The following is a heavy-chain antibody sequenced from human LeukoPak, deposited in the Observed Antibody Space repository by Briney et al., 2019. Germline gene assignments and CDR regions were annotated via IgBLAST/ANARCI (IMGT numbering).Heavy chain of an antibody. J-gene: IGHJ4*02. V-gene: IGHV4-61*01. Sequence: PSETLSLTCTVSGGSVSSGSYCWSWIRQPPGKGLEWIVYIYYSGSTNYNPSLKSRVTISVDTSKNQFSLKLSSVTAADTAVYYCARVIKYYYDSSGYYPDYWGQGTLVTVSS. CDR1: GGSVSSGSYC. CDR3: ARVIKYYYDSSGYYPDY. D-gene: IGHD3-22*01. CDR2: IYYSGST.